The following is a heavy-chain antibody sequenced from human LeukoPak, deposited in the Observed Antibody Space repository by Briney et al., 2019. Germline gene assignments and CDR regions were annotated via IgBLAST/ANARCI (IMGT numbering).Heavy chain of an antibody. CDR2: XSXXXSYI. D-gene: IGHD3-22*01. Sequence: PGGSLRLSCAASGFTFSSYSMXXVRQAPXXXXXXXXXXSXXXSYIYYADSVKGRFTISRDNAKNSLYLQMNSLRAEDTAVYYCARSYDGSGYYYVAGFGAFDIWGQGTMVTVSS. V-gene: IGHV3-21*01. CDR3: ARSYDGSGYYYVAGFGAFDI. CDR1: GFTFSSYS. J-gene: IGHJ3*02.